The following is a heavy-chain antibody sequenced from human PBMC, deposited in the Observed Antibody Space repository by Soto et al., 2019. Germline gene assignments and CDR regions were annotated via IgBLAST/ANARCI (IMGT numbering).Heavy chain of an antibody. CDR3: ARLPQPPSPGYFQH. J-gene: IGHJ1*01. CDR1: GGTFSSYA. CDR2: IIPIFGTA. V-gene: IGHV1-69*01. Sequence: QVQLVQSGAEVKQPGSSVKVSCKASGGTFSSYAISWVRQAPGQGLEWMGGIIPIFGTANYAQKFQGRVTITADESTSTDYMELSSLRPEDTAVYYCARLPQPPSPGYFQHWGQGNLVTVSS.